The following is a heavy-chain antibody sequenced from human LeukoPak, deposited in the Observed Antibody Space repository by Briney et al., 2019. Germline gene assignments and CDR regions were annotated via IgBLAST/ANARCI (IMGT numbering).Heavy chain of an antibody. V-gene: IGHV3-33*01. D-gene: IGHD2/OR15-2a*01. CDR3: AREGPRGNSQFDY. Sequence: GGSLRLSCAASGFTFSSYGRHWFRQAPGKGLEGVALIWYDGSNKSYADSVKGRLTISRDNSKNTLYLQMNSLRAEDTAVYYCAREGPRGNSQFDYWGQGTLVTVSS. J-gene: IGHJ4*02. CDR2: IWYDGSNK. CDR1: GFTFSSYG.